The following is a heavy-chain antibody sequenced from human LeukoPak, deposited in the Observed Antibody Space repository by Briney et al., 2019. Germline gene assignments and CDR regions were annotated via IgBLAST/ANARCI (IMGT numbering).Heavy chain of an antibody. Sequence: SETLSLTCTVSGGSISSSSYYWGWIRQPPGKGLEWIGSIYYSGSTYYNPSLKSRVTISVDTSKNQFSLKLSSVTAADTAVYYCARARAAADYYWGQGTLVTVSS. J-gene: IGHJ4*02. CDR2: IYYSGST. CDR1: GGSISSSSYY. V-gene: IGHV4-39*07. D-gene: IGHD6-13*01. CDR3: ARARAAADYY.